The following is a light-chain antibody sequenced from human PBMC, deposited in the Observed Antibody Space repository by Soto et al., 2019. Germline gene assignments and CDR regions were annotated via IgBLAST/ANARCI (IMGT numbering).Light chain of an antibody. CDR3: QLYDNQPIT. J-gene: IGKJ4*01. CDR1: QDISNF. Sequence: IKYQYSLSASVGDRVTITCQASQDISNFLNWYHQTPGKAPRLLIYDVSNLQPGVASRFSGSGSGTEFTFTINSLQPEDIGPVYCQLYDNQPITSGGLTIVDI. CDR2: DVS. V-gene: IGKV1-33*01.